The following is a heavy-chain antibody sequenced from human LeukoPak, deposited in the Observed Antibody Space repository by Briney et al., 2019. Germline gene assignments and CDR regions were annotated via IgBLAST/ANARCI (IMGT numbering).Heavy chain of an antibody. J-gene: IGHJ3*02. Sequence: GGSLRLSCAASGFTFSSYSMNWVRQAPGKGLEWVPYISSSSSTIYYADSVKGRFTISRDNAKNSLYLQMNSLRAEDTAVYYCARDWDYDSSVQGSDAFDIWGQGTMVTVSS. CDR2: ISSSSSTI. D-gene: IGHD3-22*01. CDR1: GFTFSSYS. CDR3: ARDWDYDSSVQGSDAFDI. V-gene: IGHV3-48*04.